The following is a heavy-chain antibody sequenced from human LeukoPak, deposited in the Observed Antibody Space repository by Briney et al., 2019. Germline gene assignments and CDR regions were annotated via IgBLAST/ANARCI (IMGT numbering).Heavy chain of an antibody. V-gene: IGHV4-34*01. Sequence: SETLSLTCAVYGGSFSGYYWSWIRQPPGKGLEWIGEINHSGSTNYNPSLKSRVTISVDTSKNQFSLKLSSVTAADTAVYYCARRYDYWGQGTLVTVSS. J-gene: IGHJ4*02. D-gene: IGHD5-24*01. CDR2: INHSGST. CDR1: GGSFSGYY. CDR3: ARRYDY.